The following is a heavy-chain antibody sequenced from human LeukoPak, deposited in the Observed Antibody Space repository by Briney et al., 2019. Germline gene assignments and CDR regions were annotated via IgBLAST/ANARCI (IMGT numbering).Heavy chain of an antibody. CDR3: SC. CDR2: IGDSGATT. V-gene: IGHV3-23*01. Sequence: GGSLRLSCAASGFTLSSYAMTWVRQAPGKGLEWVSDIGDSGATTYYADSVKGRFTISRDNSKNTLYLQMSSLRAEDTAVYYLSCWGQGTLVTVSS. CDR1: GFTLSSYA. D-gene: IGHD5/OR15-5a*01. J-gene: IGHJ4*02.